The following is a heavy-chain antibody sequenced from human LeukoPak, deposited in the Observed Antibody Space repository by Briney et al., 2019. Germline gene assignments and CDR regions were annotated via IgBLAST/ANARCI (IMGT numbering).Heavy chain of an antibody. CDR1: GYTFTSYD. CDR2: MNPNGGNT. V-gene: IGHV1-8*01. Sequence: ASVKVSCKASGYTFTSYDIHWVRQATGQGLEWMGWMNPNGGNTGYAQKFQGRVTMTRNTSISTAYMELSSLRSEDTSVYYCARRSLKKTTFDHWGQGTLLTVSS. D-gene: IGHD1-1*01. J-gene: IGHJ4*02. CDR3: ARRSLKKTTFDH.